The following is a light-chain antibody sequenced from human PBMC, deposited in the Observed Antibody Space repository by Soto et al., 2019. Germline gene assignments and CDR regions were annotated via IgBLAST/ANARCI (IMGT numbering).Light chain of an antibody. CDR1: HYIGTF. J-gene: IGKJ5*01. CDR2: AAS. Sequence: DIQMTQSPSSLSASVGDRVTITCRASHYIGTFLNWYQQRPGKAPKLLIYAASNLHGGVSFRFSGTGSGTEFTLSITSLQSEEFATYYCQKNYSSPSITFGQGTRLEIK. CDR3: QKNYSSPSIT. V-gene: IGKV1-39*01.